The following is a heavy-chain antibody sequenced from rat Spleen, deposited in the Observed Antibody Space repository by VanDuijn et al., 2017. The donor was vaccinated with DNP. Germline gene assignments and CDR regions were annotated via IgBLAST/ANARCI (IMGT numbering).Heavy chain of an antibody. V-gene: IGHV2-63*01. D-gene: IGHD3-1*01. J-gene: IGHJ2*01. CDR2: MRYNGDT. CDR1: GFSLTSYN. CDR3: ARRTAPDY. Sequence: QVQLKESGPGLVQPSQTLSLTCTVSGFSLTSYNVHWVRQPPGKGLEWMGRMRYNGDTSYNSALKSRLSISRDTSKNQVFLKMNSLQTDDTATYYCARRTAPDYWGQGVMVTVSS.